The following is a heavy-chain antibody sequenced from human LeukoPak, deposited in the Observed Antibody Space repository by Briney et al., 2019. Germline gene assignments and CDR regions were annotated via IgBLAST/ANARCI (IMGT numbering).Heavy chain of an antibody. CDR2: IIGPGGDT. J-gene: IGHJ4*02. Sequence: PSDTLSLTCTVSAGSVNSSPYYWGWVRQPPGKGLEWIGSIIGPGGDTYHAGSVRGRFTISRDNSKNTLYLQMSHLRVEDTALYYCAKAAAERCASIKCYPFDSWGQGTLVAVSS. CDR3: AKAAAERCASIKCYPFDS. CDR1: AGSVNSSPYY. V-gene: IGHV4-39*07. D-gene: IGHD1-1*01.